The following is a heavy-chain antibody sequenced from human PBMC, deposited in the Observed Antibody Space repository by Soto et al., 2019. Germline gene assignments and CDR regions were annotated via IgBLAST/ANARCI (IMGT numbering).Heavy chain of an antibody. Sequence: ASVKVSCKASGYTFTSYGISWVRQAPGQGLEWMGWISAYNGNTNYAQKLQGRVTMTTDTSTSTAYMELRSLRSDDTAVYYCARDSINSIQLWFRPFDYWGQGTLVTVSS. V-gene: IGHV1-18*01. CDR1: GYTFTSYG. CDR3: ARDSINSIQLWFRPFDY. J-gene: IGHJ4*02. CDR2: ISAYNGNT. D-gene: IGHD5-18*01.